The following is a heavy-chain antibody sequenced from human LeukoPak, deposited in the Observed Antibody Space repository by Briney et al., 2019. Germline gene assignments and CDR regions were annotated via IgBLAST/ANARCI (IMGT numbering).Heavy chain of an antibody. CDR2: INPSGGST. Sequence: ASVKVSCKVSGYTLTELSMHWVRQAPGQGLEWMGIINPSGGSTSYAQKFQGRVTMTRDTSTSTVYMELSSLRSEDTAVYYCARAAIFGVADGTDYYYYMDVWGKGTTVTVSS. V-gene: IGHV1-46*01. J-gene: IGHJ6*03. D-gene: IGHD3-3*01. CDR3: ARAAIFGVADGTDYYYYMDV. CDR1: GYTLTELS.